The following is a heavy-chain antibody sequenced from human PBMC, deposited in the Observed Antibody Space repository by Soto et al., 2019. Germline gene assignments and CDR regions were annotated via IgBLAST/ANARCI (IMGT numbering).Heavy chain of an antibody. CDR1: GFSLSTGVG. CDR2: IFWDNDK. D-gene: IGHD3-22*01. CDR3: ARLYYFDSSGYLRPFDS. V-gene: IGHV2-5*02. Sequence: ESGPTLVNRTQTLTLTCTFSGFSLSTGVGVGWIRQPPGKALEWLAVIFWDNDKRYSPSLKSRLTITKVASKDQVVLTMTDMDPVDTATYSCARLYYFDSSGYLRPFDSWGQGTLVTVSS. J-gene: IGHJ4*02.